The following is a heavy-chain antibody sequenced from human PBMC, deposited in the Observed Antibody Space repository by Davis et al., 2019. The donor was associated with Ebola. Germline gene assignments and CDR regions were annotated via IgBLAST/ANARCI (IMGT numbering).Heavy chain of an antibody. CDR1: GFTFSSYG. CDR2: IWYDGSNK. Sequence: LSLTCAASGFTFSSYGMHWVRQAPGKGLEWVAVIWYDGSNKYYADSVKGRFTISRDNSKNTLYLQMNSLRAEDTAVYYCARTGYSSGWHTTAYYYYYGMDVWGQGTTVTVSS. J-gene: IGHJ6*02. D-gene: IGHD6-19*01. V-gene: IGHV3-33*01. CDR3: ARTGYSSGWHTTAYYYYYGMDV.